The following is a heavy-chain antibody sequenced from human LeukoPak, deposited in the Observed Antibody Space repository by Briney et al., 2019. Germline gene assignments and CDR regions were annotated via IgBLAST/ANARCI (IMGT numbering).Heavy chain of an antibody. Sequence: VASVKVSCRASGYXFTGYYMHWVRQAPGQGLEWVGWINPNSGGTNYAQKFQGRVTMTRDTSISTAYMELSRLRSDDTAVYYCARGSPSGDYSDYYYYGMDVWGQGTTVTVSS. V-gene: IGHV1-2*02. D-gene: IGHD2-21*02. CDR1: GYXFTGYY. J-gene: IGHJ6*02. CDR3: ARGSPSGDYSDYYYYGMDV. CDR2: INPNSGGT.